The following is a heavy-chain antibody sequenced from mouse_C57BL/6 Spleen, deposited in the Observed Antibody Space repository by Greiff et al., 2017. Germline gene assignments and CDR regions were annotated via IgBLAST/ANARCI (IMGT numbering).Heavy chain of an antibody. CDR2: INPSTGGT. D-gene: IGHD1-2*01. Sequence: VHVKQSGPELVKPGASVKISCKASGYSFTGYYMNWVKQSPEKSLEWIGEINPSTGGTTYNQKFKAKATLTVDKSSSTAYMQLKSLTSEDSAVYYGARDGTTAGFAYWGQGTLVTVSA. V-gene: IGHV1-42*01. J-gene: IGHJ3*01. CDR1: GYSFTGYY. CDR3: ARDGTTAGFAY.